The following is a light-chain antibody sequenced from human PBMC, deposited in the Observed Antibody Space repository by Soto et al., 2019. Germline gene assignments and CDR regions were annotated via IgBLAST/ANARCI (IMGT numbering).Light chain of an antibody. CDR2: DVS. V-gene: IGLV2-14*01. CDR1: SSDVGGYNY. Sequence: QSALTQPASVSGSPGQSITMSCTGTSSDVGGYNYVSWYQQHPGKAPKLMIYDVSNRPSGVSNRFSGSKSGNTASLTISGLQAEDEADYYCSSYTTSSTRVFGGWTKVTVL. J-gene: IGLJ2*01. CDR3: SSYTTSSTRV.